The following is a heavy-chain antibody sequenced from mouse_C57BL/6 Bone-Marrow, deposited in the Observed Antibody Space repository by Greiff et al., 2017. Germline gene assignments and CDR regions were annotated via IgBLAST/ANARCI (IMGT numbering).Heavy chain of an antibody. Sequence: QVQLKESGAELARPGASVKLSCKASGYTFTSYGISWVKQRTGQGLEWIGEIYPRSGNTYYNEKFKGKATLTADKSSSTAYMELRSLTSEDSAVYVCALRLRAMDYWGQGTSVTVSS. CDR3: ALRLRAMDY. J-gene: IGHJ4*01. D-gene: IGHD3-2*02. V-gene: IGHV1-81*01. CDR2: IYPRSGNT. CDR1: GYTFTSYG.